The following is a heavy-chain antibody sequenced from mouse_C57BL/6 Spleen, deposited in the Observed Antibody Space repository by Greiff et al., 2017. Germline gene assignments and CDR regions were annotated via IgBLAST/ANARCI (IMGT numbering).Heavy chain of an antibody. J-gene: IGHJ2*01. CDR1: GFTFSSYA. Sequence: EVMLVESGGGLVKPGGSLTLSCAASGFTFSSYAMSWVSQTPDKRLALVATISDGGSYTYYPANVKGRFTISRDNAKNNLYLQMSHLRSEDTAMYYCARVRGWGDYWGQGTARTVSS. D-gene: IGHD3-1*01. CDR2: ISDGGSYT. V-gene: IGHV5-4*03. CDR3: ARVRGWGDY.